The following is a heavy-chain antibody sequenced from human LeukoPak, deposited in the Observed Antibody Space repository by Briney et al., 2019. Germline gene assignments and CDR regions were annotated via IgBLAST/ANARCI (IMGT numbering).Heavy chain of an antibody. Sequence: SETLSLTCTVSGGSISSYYWSWIRQPAGKGLEWSGRIYTRGSTNYNPSLKSGGTISVDTSKNQFSLKLSSVTAADTAVYYCARGWAYYGSGSYYLWFDPWGQGTLVTVSS. J-gene: IGHJ5*02. CDR2: IYTRGST. D-gene: IGHD3-10*01. CDR3: ARGWAYYGSGSYYLWFDP. CDR1: GGSISSYY. V-gene: IGHV4-4*07.